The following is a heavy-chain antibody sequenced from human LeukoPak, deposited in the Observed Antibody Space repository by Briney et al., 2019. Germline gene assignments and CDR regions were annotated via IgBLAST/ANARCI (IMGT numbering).Heavy chain of an antibody. CDR2: INHSGST. CDR3: AREGYDFWSGYYPDAFDI. Sequence: NPSETLSLTCAVYGGSFSGYYWSWIRQPPGKGLEWIGEINHSGSTNYNPSLKSRVTISVDTSKNQFSLNLSSVTAADTAVYYCAREGYDFWSGYYPDAFDIWGQGTMVTVSS. CDR1: GGSFSGYY. J-gene: IGHJ3*02. V-gene: IGHV4-34*01. D-gene: IGHD3-3*01.